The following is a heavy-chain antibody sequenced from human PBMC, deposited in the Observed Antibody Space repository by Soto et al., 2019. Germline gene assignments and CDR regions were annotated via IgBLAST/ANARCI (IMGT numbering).Heavy chain of an antibody. D-gene: IGHD4-4*01. CDR1: GYTFRSYG. Sequence: QVQLVQSGTEVKKHGASVKVSCKASGYTFRSYGISWVRQAPGQGLEWMGWISGYNGNTHYSQKFQDKVTMTTDTSTSTAYMELRNLRSDDTAVYYCAKADSNYAGRFSYYYMDVWGTGTMVTVSS. CDR2: ISGYNGNT. V-gene: IGHV1-18*01. J-gene: IGHJ6*03. CDR3: AKADSNYAGRFSYYYMDV.